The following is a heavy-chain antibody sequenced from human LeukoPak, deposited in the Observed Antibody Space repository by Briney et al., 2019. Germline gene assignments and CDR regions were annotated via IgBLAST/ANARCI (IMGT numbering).Heavy chain of an antibody. Sequence: GGSLRLSCAASGFTFSSYSMNWVRQAPGKGLEWVSHITGSSTKIYYADSVKGRFTISRDNAKNLVYLQMNSLRDEDTALYSCARHYLGGNYPDYFNHWGQGTLVTVSS. D-gene: IGHD1-26*01. CDR3: ARHYLGGNYPDYFNH. J-gene: IGHJ4*02. V-gene: IGHV3-48*02. CDR1: GFTFSSYS. CDR2: ITGSSTKI.